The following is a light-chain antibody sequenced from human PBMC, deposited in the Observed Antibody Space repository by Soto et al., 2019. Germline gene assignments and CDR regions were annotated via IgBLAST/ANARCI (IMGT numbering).Light chain of an antibody. CDR2: DVS. CDR3: SSYTSSSTYV. Sequence: QSVLTQPASVSGSPGQSITIACTGTSSDVGGYNYVSWYQQYPGKAPRLVISDVSNRPSGVSNRFSGSKSGNSASLTISGLQAEDEADYYCSSYTSSSTYVFATGTKVTVL. J-gene: IGLJ1*01. V-gene: IGLV2-14*01. CDR1: SSDVGGYNY.